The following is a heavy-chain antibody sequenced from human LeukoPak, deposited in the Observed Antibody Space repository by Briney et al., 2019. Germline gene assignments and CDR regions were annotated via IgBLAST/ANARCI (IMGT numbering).Heavy chain of an antibody. J-gene: IGHJ6*02. V-gene: IGHV3-33*01. CDR1: GFTFSSYG. D-gene: IGHD4-17*01. Sequence: SGGSLRLSCAASGFTFSSYGIHWVRQAPGKGLEWVAVIWYDGSNKYYADSVKGRFTISRDNSKNTLYLQMNSLRAEDTAVYYCGRGYYGDYGYGMDVWGQGTLVTVSS. CDR3: GRGYYGDYGYGMDV. CDR2: IWYDGSNK.